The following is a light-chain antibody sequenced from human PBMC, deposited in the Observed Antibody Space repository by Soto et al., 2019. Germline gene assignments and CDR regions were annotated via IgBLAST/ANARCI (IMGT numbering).Light chain of an antibody. Sequence: QSALTQPASVSGSPGQSITISCTGTSSDVGGNYVSWYVSWYQQHPGKVPKLIIYDDDDRPSGVSNRFSGSKSGSTASLTISGLQAEDEADYYCSSYANRRTVIFGGGTKLNVL. V-gene: IGLV2-14*03. J-gene: IGLJ2*01. CDR3: SSYANRRTVI. CDR2: DDD. CDR1: SSDVGGNYVSWY.